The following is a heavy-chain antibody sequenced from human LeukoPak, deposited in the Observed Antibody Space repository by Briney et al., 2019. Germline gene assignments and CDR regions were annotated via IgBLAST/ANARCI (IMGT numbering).Heavy chain of an antibody. Sequence: PSETLSLTCTVSGGSISSTSYYWGWIRQPPGKGLEWIGNIYYSGSGSTYYNPSLKSRVTISVDTSKNQFSLKLSSVTAADTAVYYCARHWAYYGSGKGLVDYWGQGILVTVSS. D-gene: IGHD3-10*01. CDR2: IYYSGSGST. CDR1: GGSISSTSYY. CDR3: ARHWAYYGSGKGLVDY. J-gene: IGHJ4*02. V-gene: IGHV4-39*01.